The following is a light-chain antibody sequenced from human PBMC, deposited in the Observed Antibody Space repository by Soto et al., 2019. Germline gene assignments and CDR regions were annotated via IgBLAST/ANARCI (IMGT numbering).Light chain of an antibody. Sequence: TPAPATLSVSPGERATLSCRASQSISSNLAWYQQKPGQAPRLLIYGASTRATGIPARFSGSGSGTEFTLTISSLQSEDFAVYYCQQYNNWPWTFGQGTKVDIK. J-gene: IGKJ1*01. CDR3: QQYNNWPWT. CDR2: GAS. V-gene: IGKV3-15*01. CDR1: QSISSN.